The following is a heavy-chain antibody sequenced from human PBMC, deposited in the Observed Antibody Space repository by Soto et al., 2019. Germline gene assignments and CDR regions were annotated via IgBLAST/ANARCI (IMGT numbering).Heavy chain of an antibody. J-gene: IGHJ6*03. V-gene: IGHV3-23*01. CDR2: ISSSGGTT. CDR3: AKLTANYFYMDV. CDR1: GFTFSSSA. Sequence: EVCLLESGGGLVQPGGSLRLSCAASGFTFSSSAMSWVRQAPGKGLEWVSTISSSGGTTYYADSVKGRFTISRDNSKSTLYLQMNSLRAEDTAAFYCAKLTANYFYMDVWGKGTTVTVSS. D-gene: IGHD2-21*02.